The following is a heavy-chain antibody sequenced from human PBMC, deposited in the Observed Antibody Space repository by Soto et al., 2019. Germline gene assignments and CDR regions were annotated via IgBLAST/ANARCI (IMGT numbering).Heavy chain of an antibody. CDR3: ARDQELERRGYYYGMDV. CDR2: ISYDGSNK. V-gene: IGHV3-30-3*01. Sequence: QVQLVESGGGVVQPGRSLRLSCAASGFTFSSYAMHWVRQAPGKGLEWVAVISYDGSNKYYADSVKGRFTISRDNSKNTLYLQMNSLRAEDTAVYYCARDQELERRGYYYGMDVWGQGTTVTVSS. D-gene: IGHD1-1*01. CDR1: GFTFSSYA. J-gene: IGHJ6*02.